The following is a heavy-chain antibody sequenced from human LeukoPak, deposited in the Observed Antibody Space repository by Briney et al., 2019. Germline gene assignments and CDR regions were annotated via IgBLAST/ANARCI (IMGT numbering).Heavy chain of an antibody. CDR3: ARVRVILTTMASFSY. D-gene: IGHD3-9*01. CDR2: IGTAGDT. J-gene: IGHJ4*02. Sequence: PGGSLRLSCAASGFTVSSNYMSWVRQAPGKGLEWVSVIGTAGDTYYAGSVKGRFTISRDNSENTLYLQLNSLRPEDTAVYYCARVRVILTTMASFSYWGLGTLVTVSS. CDR1: GFTVSSNY. V-gene: IGHV3-53*05.